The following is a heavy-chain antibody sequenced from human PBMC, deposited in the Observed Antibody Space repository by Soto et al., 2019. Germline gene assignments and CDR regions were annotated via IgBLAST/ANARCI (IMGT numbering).Heavy chain of an antibody. J-gene: IGHJ4*02. CDR1: GYTFTSYA. D-gene: IGHD3-10*01. CDR2: INTNTGNP. CDR3: ARDRTLVRGVIIWLFDY. V-gene: IGHV7-4-1*01. Sequence: ASVKVSCKASGYTFTSYAMNWVRQAPGQGLEWMGWINTNTGNPTYAQGFTGRFVFSLDTSVSTAYLQICSLKAEDTAVYYCARDRTLVRGVIIWLFDYWGQGTLVTVSS.